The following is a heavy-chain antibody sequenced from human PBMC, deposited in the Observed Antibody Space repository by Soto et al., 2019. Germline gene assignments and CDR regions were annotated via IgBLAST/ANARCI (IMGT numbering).Heavy chain of an antibody. V-gene: IGHV3-9*01. CDR2: ISWNSGSI. J-gene: IGHJ4*02. CDR3: AKDISGSLHLGELSFYSYYFDY. Sequence: EVQLVESGGGLVQPGRSLRLSCAASGFTFDDYAMHWVRQAPGKGLEWVSGISWNSGSIGYADSAKGRFTISRDNAKNSLYLQMNSLRAEDTALYYCAKDISGSLHLGELSFYSYYFDYWDQGTLVTVSS. CDR1: GFTFDDYA. D-gene: IGHD3-16*02.